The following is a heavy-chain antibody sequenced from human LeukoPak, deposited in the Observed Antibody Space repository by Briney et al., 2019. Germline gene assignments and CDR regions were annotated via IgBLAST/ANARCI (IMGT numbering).Heavy chain of an antibody. J-gene: IGHJ1*01. CDR2: INPSGGST. CDR1: GYTFTSYY. Sequence: ASVKVSCKASGYTFTSYYMHWVRQAPGQGLEWMGIINPSGGSTSYAQKFQGRVTMTRDTSTSTVYMELSSLRSEDTAVYYCAKDHYYDSSGYSEYFQHWGQGTLVTVSS. D-gene: IGHD3-22*01. V-gene: IGHV1-46*01. CDR3: AKDHYYDSSGYSEYFQH.